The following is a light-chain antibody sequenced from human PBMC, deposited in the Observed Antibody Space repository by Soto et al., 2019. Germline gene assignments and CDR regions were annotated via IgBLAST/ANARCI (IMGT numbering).Light chain of an antibody. J-gene: IGLJ3*02. CDR3: LSYDSSLSGLV. V-gene: IGLV1-40*01. CDR2: GNS. CDR1: SSNIGAGYD. Sequence: QSVLTQPPSVSGAPGQRVTISCTGSSSNIGAGYDVHWYQQLPGTDPKVLIYGNSNRPAGVPDRFSGSKSGTSADLSVTGLQAEVAADYYCLSYDSSLSGLVFGGGTKVTVL.